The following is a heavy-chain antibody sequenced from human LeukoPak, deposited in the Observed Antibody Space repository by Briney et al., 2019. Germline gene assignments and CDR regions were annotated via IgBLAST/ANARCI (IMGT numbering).Heavy chain of an antibody. Sequence: SETLSLTCAVSGGSISSSSYYWGWIRQPPGKGLEWIGSIYYSGSTYYNPSLKSRVTISVDTSKNQFSLKLSSVTAADTAVYYCARDTNWFDPWGQGTLVTVSS. J-gene: IGHJ5*02. CDR2: IYYSGST. V-gene: IGHV4-39*07. CDR1: GGSISSSSYY. CDR3: ARDTNWFDP.